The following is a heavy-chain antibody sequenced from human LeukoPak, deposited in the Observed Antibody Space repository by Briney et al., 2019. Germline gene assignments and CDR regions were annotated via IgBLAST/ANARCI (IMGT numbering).Heavy chain of an antibody. Sequence: PSETLSLTCTVSGGSISSYYWSWIRQPPGKGLEWIGYIYYSGSTNYNPSLKSRVTISVDTSKNQFSLKLSSVTAADTAVYYCARVGRRDGYNYAYDAFDIWGQRTMVTVSS. CDR1: GGSISSYY. V-gene: IGHV4-59*01. CDR3: ARVGRRDGYNYAYDAFDI. J-gene: IGHJ3*02. CDR2: IYYSGST. D-gene: IGHD5-24*01.